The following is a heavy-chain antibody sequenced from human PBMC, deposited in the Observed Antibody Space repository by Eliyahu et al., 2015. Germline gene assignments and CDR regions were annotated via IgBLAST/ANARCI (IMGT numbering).Heavy chain of an antibody. CDR1: GFSLSTRGMC. J-gene: IGHJ3*01. Sequence: QVTLRESGPALVKPTQTLTLTCSVSGFSLSTRGMCVTWIRQSPGKAPEWLARXDWDDDRYFNPALKTRLTISRDSSKNQVVLSMTNMDPVDSGTYYCARVRSDVSGTPDFWGHGTMVTVSS. V-gene: IGHV2-70*13. D-gene: IGHD6-25*01. CDR3: ARVRSDVSGTPDF. CDR2: XDWDDDR.